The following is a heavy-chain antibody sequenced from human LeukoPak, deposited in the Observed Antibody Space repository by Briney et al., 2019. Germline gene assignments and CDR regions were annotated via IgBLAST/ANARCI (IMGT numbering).Heavy chain of an antibody. CDR3: AKEMSSSNIDH. V-gene: IGHV3-30*18. Sequence: GGSLRLSCAASGFTFSNYGMHWVRQAPGKGLEWVAVISFDGNTKYYADSVKGRFTISRDNSKNTLYLQMNSLRAEDTAVYYCAKEMSSSNIDHCGQGTLVTVSS. J-gene: IGHJ4*02. D-gene: IGHD2-2*01. CDR2: ISFDGNTK. CDR1: GFTFSNYG.